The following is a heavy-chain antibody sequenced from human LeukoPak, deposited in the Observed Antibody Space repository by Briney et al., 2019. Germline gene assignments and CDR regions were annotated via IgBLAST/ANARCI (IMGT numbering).Heavy chain of an antibody. CDR3: AREQDVDYYYYMDV. J-gene: IGHJ6*03. Sequence: SETLSLTCTVSGGSISSGSYYWSWIRQPAGKGLEWIGRIYTSGSTNYNPSLKSQVTISVDTSKNQFSLKLSSVTAADTALYYCAREQDVDYYYYMDVWGKGTTVTVSS. D-gene: IGHD2-15*01. V-gene: IGHV4-61*02. CDR2: IYTSGST. CDR1: GGSISSGSYY.